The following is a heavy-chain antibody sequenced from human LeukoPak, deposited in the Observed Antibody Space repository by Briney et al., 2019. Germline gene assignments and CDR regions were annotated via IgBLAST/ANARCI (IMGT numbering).Heavy chain of an antibody. CDR1: GGSISSSTYY. CDR2: IYYSGTT. CDR3: AGGRSSVLGY. J-gene: IGHJ4*02. Sequence: SETLSLTCTVSGGSISSSTYYWGWIRQPPGKGLEWIGSIYYSGTTYYNPSLKSRVTISVDTSKNQFSLKLSSVTAADTAVYFCAGGRSSVLGYWGQGTLVTVSS. D-gene: IGHD6-19*01. V-gene: IGHV4-39*01.